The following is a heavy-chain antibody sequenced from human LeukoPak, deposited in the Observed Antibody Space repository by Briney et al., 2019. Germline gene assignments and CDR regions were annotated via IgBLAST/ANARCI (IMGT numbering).Heavy chain of an antibody. CDR2: INHSGGT. D-gene: IGHD3-10*01. CDR3: ARGNYDYYGSGRGGNWFDP. Sequence: SETLSLTRAVYGGSFSGYYWSWIRQPPGKGLEWIGEINHSGGTNYNPSLKSRVTISVDTSKNQFSLRLSSVTAADTAVYYCARGNYDYYGSGRGGNWFDPWGQGTLVTVSS. J-gene: IGHJ5*02. CDR1: GGSFSGYY. V-gene: IGHV4-34*01.